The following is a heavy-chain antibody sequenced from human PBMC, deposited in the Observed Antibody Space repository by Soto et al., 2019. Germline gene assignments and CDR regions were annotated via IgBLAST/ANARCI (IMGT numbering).Heavy chain of an antibody. J-gene: IGHJ4*02. CDR2: IWYDGSNK. CDR3: ARYWGGSYYFGC. Sequence: QVQLVESGGGVVQPGRSLRLSCAASGFTFSSYGMHWVRQAPGKGLEWVAVIWYDGSNKYYADSVKGRFTISRDNSKNTVYLQMSSLCAEGPAGYCCARYWGGSYYFGCWGQGTLVTVSS. V-gene: IGHV3-33*01. D-gene: IGHD1-26*01. CDR1: GFTFSSYG.